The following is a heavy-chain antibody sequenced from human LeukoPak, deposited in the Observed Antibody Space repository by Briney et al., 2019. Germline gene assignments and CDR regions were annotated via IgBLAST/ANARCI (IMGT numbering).Heavy chain of an antibody. CDR3: ARGESRDGYNYDY. CDR1: GGSISSYY. D-gene: IGHD5-24*01. V-gene: IGHV4-59*12. Sequence: SEALSLTCTVSGGSISSYYWSWIRQPPGKGLEWIGYIYYSGSTNYNPSLKSRVTISVDTSKNQFSLKLSSVTAADTAVYYCARGESRDGYNYDYWGQGTLVTVSS. CDR2: IYYSGST. J-gene: IGHJ4*02.